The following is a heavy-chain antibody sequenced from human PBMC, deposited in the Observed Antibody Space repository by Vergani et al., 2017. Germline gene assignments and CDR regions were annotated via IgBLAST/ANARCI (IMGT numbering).Heavy chain of an antibody. D-gene: IGHD3-10*01. CDR3: ASGEFGDGAFDI. CDR2: IYYSGST. V-gene: IGHV4-39*07. CDR1: GGSISSSSYY. J-gene: IGHJ3*02. Sequence: QLQLQESGPGLVKPSETLSLTCTVSGGSISSSSYYWGWIRQPPGKGLEWIGSIYYSGSTYYNPSLKSRVTRSVDMSKNQFSLKLISVTAADTPVYYCASGEFGDGAFDIWGQGTMVTVSS.